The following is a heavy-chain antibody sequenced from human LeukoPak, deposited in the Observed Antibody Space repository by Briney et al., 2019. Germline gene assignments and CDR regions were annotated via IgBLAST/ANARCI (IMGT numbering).Heavy chain of an antibody. D-gene: IGHD1/OR15-1a*01. Sequence: GGSLRLSCAASGFTFSSYSMNWVRQAPGKGLEWVSSISSSSSYIYYADSVRGRFTISRDNAKNSLYLQMNSLRAEDTAVYYCARDMAGTFDPWGQGTLVTVSS. CDR2: ISSSSSYI. CDR1: GFTFSSYS. J-gene: IGHJ5*02. CDR3: ARDMAGTFDP. V-gene: IGHV3-21*04.